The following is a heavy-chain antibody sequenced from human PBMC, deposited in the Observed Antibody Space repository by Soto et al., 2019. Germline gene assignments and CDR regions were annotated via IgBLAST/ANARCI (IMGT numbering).Heavy chain of an antibody. CDR3: ARGSSSSGDAFDI. Sequence: ASVKVSCKASGYTFTSYDINWVRQATGQGLEWMGWMNPNSGNTGYAQKFQGRVTMTRNTSISTAYMELSSLRSEDAAVYYCARGSSSSGDAFDIWGQGTMVTVSS. J-gene: IGHJ3*02. CDR1: GYTFTSYD. V-gene: IGHV1-8*01. CDR2: MNPNSGNT. D-gene: IGHD6-6*01.